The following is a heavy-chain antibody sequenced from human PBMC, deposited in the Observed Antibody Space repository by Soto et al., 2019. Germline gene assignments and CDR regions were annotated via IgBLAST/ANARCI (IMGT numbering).Heavy chain of an antibody. CDR3: ARENPAVVVAATFYYYYYMDV. V-gene: IGHV3-7*01. CDR1: GFTFSSYW. Sequence: GGSLRLSCAASGFTFSSYWMSWVRQAPGKGLEWVANIKQDGSEKYYVDSVKGRFTISRDNAKNSLYLQMNSLRAEDTAVYYCARENPAVVVAATFYYYYYMDVWGKGTTVTVSS. D-gene: IGHD2-15*01. CDR2: IKQDGSEK. J-gene: IGHJ6*03.